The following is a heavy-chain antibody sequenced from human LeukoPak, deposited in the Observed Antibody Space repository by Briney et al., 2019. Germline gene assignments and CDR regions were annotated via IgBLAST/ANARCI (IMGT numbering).Heavy chain of an antibody. CDR2: IKQDGSEK. D-gene: IGHD4-17*01. J-gene: IGHJ4*02. CDR1: GFTFSSYW. CDR3: ARGQTTMTN. Sequence: PGGSLRLSCAASGFTFSSYWMSWVRQAPGKGLEWVANIKQDGSEKYYVDSVKGRFTIPRDNAKNSLYLQMNSLGAEDTAVYFCARGQTTMTNWGQGTLVTVSS. V-gene: IGHV3-7*03.